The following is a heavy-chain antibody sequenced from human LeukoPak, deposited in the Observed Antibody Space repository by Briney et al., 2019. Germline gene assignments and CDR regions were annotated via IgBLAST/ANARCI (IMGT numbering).Heavy chain of an antibody. CDR3: ARGQYCGSWSGG. Sequence: SETLSLTCTLSGGSTSIFLWSCIRQPPGKGLEWIGYIYYSGSTNYNPSLKSRVTKLVDTSKNKFSLKVSSVTAADTAVYCCARGQYCGSWSGGWGQVSLVTVSS. CDR1: GGSTSIFL. J-gene: IGHJ4*02. V-gene: IGHV4-59*12. D-gene: IGHD1-26*01. CDR2: IYYSGST.